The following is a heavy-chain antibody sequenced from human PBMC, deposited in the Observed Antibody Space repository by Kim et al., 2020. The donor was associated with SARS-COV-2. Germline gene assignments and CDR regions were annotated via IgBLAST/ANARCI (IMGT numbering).Heavy chain of an antibody. V-gene: IGHV1-8*01. J-gene: IGHJ6*02. CDR1: GYTFTSYD. CDR2: MNPNSGNT. Sequence: ASVKVSCKASGYTFTSYDINWVRQATGQGLEWMGWMNPNSGNTGYAQKFQGRVTMTRNTSISTAYMELSSLRSEDTAVYYCARGMVWHYYDSSGYYPGPGGMDVWGQGTTVTVSS. D-gene: IGHD3-22*01. CDR3: ARGMVWHYYDSSGYYPGPGGMDV.